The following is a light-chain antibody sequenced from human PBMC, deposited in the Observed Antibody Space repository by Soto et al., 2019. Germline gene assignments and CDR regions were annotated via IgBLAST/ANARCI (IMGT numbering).Light chain of an antibody. CDR2: SVS. V-gene: IGLV2-14*01. CDR1: SSDIGAYDH. Sequence: QSVLTQPASVSGSPGQSITISCSGTSSDIGAYDHVAWFQQFPGKTPKLVIYSVSNRPSGVSYRFSGSKSGNTASLTISGLQAEDEADYYCISYTVSRSYVFGTGTKVNVL. CDR3: ISYTVSRSYV. J-gene: IGLJ1*01.